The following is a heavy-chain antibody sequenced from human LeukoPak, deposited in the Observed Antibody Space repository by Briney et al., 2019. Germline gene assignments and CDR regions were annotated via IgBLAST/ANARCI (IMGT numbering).Heavy chain of an antibody. V-gene: IGHV1-46*01. J-gene: IGHJ4*02. D-gene: IGHD6-19*01. Sequence: GASVKVSCKASGYTFTNYYMHWVRQAPGQGLEWMGIIIPGGGSTSYAQKFQGRVTMTRDTSTSTVYMELSSLRSEDTAVYCCARERRSSGIYFDYWGQGTLVTVSS. CDR2: IIPGGGST. CDR1: GYTFTNYY. CDR3: ARERRSSGIYFDY.